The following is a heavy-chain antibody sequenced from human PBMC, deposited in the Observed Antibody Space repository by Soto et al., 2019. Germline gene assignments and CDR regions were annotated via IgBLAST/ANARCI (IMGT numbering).Heavy chain of an antibody. CDR2: IEGDGGTI. D-gene: IGHD3-3*01. CDR1: GFSFSSHW. J-gene: IGHJ6*01. CDR3: ARVRFLEWLGPMDV. Sequence: EVQLVESGGGLVQPGGSLRLSCAASGFSFSSHWIHWVRQAPGKGLVWVARIEGDGGTISYADSVKGRFTISRDNAKNTVYLQMNSLRAEDTAVYYCARVRFLEWLGPMDVW. V-gene: IGHV3-74*01.